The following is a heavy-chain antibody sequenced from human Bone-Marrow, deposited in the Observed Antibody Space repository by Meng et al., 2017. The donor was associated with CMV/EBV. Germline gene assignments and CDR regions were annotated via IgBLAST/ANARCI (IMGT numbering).Heavy chain of an antibody. J-gene: IGHJ4*02. CDR2: IYYSGST. V-gene: IGHV4-39*01. CDR3: ARHADVVVPATLFDY. D-gene: IGHD2-2*01. CDR1: GGSISSSSYY. Sequence: SETLSLTCTVSGGSISSSSYYWGWIRQPPGKGLEWIGSIYYSGSTYYNPSLKSRVTISVDTSKNQFSLKLSSVTAADTAVYYCARHADVVVPATLFDYWGQGTLVTFSS.